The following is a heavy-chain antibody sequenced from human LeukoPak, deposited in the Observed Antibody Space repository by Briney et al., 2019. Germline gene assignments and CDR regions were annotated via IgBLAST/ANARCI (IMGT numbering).Heavy chain of an antibody. CDR2: MNPNSGNT. V-gene: IGHV1-8*01. Sequence: ASVKVSCKASGYTFITYDINWVRQAPGQGGEWLGWMNPNSGNTGYAPKFQGRVAMTRVTSINTAYMELFTLRSEDTAVYFCVRGDLPTTVLNDPFNIWGQGTMVTVSS. J-gene: IGHJ3*02. CDR1: GYTFITYD. CDR3: VRGDLPTTVLNDPFNI. D-gene: IGHD4-11*01.